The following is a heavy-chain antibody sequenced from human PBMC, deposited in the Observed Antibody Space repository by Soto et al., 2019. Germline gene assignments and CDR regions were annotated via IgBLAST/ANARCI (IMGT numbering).Heavy chain of an antibody. Sequence: SVEVSCKASGGPFSSYAIRWVRQAPGQGLEWMGGIIPIFGTANYAQKFQGRVTITADESTSTAYMELSSLRSEDTAVYYCAPSGGYDTHYYYYGMDVWGQGTTVTVSS. CDR1: GGPFSSYA. J-gene: IGHJ6*02. CDR3: APSGGYDTHYYYYGMDV. V-gene: IGHV1-69*13. CDR2: IIPIFGTA. D-gene: IGHD5-12*01.